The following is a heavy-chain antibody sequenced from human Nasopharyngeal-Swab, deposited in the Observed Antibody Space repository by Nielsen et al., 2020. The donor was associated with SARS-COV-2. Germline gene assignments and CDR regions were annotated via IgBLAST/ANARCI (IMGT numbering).Heavy chain of an antibody. CDR1: GFSLSTSGVG. CDR3: AHSKQLGYYYYYGMDV. J-gene: IGHJ6*02. V-gene: IGHV2-5*02. CDR2: IYWDDDK. D-gene: IGHD6-13*01. Sequence: SGPTLVKPTQTLTLTCTFSGFSLSTSGVGVGWIRQPPGKALEWLALIYWDDDKRYSPSLKSRLTITKDTSKSQVVLTMTNMDPVDTATYYCAHSKQLGYYYYYGMDVWGQGTTVTVSS.